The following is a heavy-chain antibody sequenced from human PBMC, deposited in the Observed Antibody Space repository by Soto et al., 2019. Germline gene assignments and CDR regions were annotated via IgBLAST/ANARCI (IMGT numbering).Heavy chain of an antibody. CDR1: GFTFSSYW. D-gene: IGHD4-17*01. CDR3: ARDPDLIYGGLDAFDI. CDR2: INSDGSST. V-gene: IGHV3-74*01. J-gene: IGHJ3*02. Sequence: EVQLVESGGGLVQPGGSLRLSCAASGFTFSSYWMHWVRQSPGKGLVWVSRINSDGSSTSYADSVKGRFTISRDNAKNTLYLQMSSLRAEDTAVYYCARDPDLIYGGLDAFDIWGQGTMVTVSS.